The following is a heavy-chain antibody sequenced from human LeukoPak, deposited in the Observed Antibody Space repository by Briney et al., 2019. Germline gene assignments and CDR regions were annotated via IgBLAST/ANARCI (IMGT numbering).Heavy chain of an antibody. J-gene: IGHJ4*02. D-gene: IGHD3-3*01. V-gene: IGHV4-38-2*01. CDR3: ATSGEFWSSYYRFYYFGY. Sequence: SETLSLTCAVSGYSISSGSYWGWIRQPPGKGLEWIGSIYHSGSTYYNPSLKSRVTISVDTSKNQFSLKLSSVTAADTAVYYCATSGEFWSSYYRFYYFGYWGQGTLVTVSS. CDR1: GYSISSGSY. CDR2: IYHSGST.